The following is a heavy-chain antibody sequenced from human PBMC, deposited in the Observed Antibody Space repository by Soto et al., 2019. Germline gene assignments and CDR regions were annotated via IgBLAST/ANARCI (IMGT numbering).Heavy chain of an antibody. Sequence: QVQLVQSGAEVKKPGSSVKVSCKASGGTFSSYAISWVRQAPGQGLEWMGGIIPIFGTANYAQKFQGRGTITADESTSTAYMELSSLRSEDTAVYYCATPGYGDYTVSSPMDVWGQGTTVTFSS. D-gene: IGHD4-17*01. J-gene: IGHJ6*02. CDR1: GGTFSSYA. V-gene: IGHV1-69*12. CDR3: ATPGYGDYTVSSPMDV. CDR2: IIPIFGTA.